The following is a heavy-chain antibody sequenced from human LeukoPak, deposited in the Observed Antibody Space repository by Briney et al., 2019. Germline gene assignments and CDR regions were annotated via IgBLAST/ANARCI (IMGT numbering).Heavy chain of an antibody. CDR2: IKQDGSEK. J-gene: IGHJ4*02. CDR1: GFTFSSYW. Sequence: GGSLRLSCAASGFTFSSYWMSWVRQAPGKGLQWVANIKQDGSEKYYVDSVKGRFTISRDNAKNSLYLQMNSLRAEDTAVYYCARVAVGAHYYFDYWGQGTLVTVSS. D-gene: IGHD1-26*01. V-gene: IGHV3-7*01. CDR3: ARVAVGAHYYFDY.